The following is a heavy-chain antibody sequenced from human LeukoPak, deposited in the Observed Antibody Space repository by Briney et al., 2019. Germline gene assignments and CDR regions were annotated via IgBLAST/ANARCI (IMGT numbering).Heavy chain of an antibody. CDR2: ISGSGGST. J-gene: IGHJ4*02. D-gene: IGHD5-18*01. CDR3: AKDPSGGYSYDY. Sequence: GGSLRLSCAASGFTFSSYATSWVRQAPGKGLEWVSAISGSGGSTYYADSVKGRFTISRDNSKNTLYLQMNSLRAEDTAVYYCAKDPSGGYSYDYWGQGTLVTVSS. CDR1: GFTFSSYA. V-gene: IGHV3-23*01.